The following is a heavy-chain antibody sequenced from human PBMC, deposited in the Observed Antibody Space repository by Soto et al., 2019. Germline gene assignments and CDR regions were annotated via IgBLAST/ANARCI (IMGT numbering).Heavy chain of an antibody. Sequence: QVQLVESGGGVVQPGRSLRLSCAASGFTFSSYGIHWVRQAPGRGLEWVAVIWYDGSNKDYADSVKGRFTISRDNSKNTLYLQMNSLRDEDTAEYYCARYQSLSRCHPYFDYWGQGTLVTASS. CDR2: IWYDGSNK. CDR1: GFTFSSYG. J-gene: IGHJ4*02. V-gene: IGHV3-33*01. D-gene: IGHD2-2*01. CDR3: ARYQSLSRCHPYFDY.